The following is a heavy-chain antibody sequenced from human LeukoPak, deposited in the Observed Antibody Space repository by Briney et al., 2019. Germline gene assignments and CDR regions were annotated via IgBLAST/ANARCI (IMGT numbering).Heavy chain of an antibody. J-gene: IGHJ6*02. CDR2: IYYSGST. CDR3: ARDGVAGILDYYYYGMDV. V-gene: IGHV4-59*01. Sequence: PSETLSLTCTVSGGSISSYYWSWIRQPPGKGLEWIGYIYYSGSTNYNPSLKSRVTISVDTSKNQFSLKLSSVTAADTAVYYCARDGVAGILDYYYYGMDVWGQGTTVTVSS. CDR1: GGSISSYY. D-gene: IGHD6-19*01.